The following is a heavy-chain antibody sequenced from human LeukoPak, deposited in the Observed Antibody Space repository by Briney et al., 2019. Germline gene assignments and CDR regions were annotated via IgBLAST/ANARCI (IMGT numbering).Heavy chain of an antibody. CDR1: GFTFSSYT. CDR2: IYRSGST. J-gene: IGHJ4*02. Sequence: GGSLRLSCAASGFTFSSYTMSWVRQAPGKGLEWVSVIYRSGSTYYADSVKGRFSISRDSSRNTLHLQMNNLRAEDTAVYYCAREGDNNSGYGSWGQGTLSPSPQ. D-gene: IGHD3-22*01. CDR3: AREGDNNSGYGS. V-gene: IGHV3-53*01.